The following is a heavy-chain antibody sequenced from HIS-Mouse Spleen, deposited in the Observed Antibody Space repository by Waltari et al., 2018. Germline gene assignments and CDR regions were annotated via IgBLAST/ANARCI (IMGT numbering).Heavy chain of an antibody. CDR1: GYSISSGYY. Sequence: QVQLQESGPGLVKPSETLSLTCTVSGYSISSGYYWGWIRQPPGKGLEWIGSIYHSGSTYYNPSLKSRVTISVDTSKNQFSLKLSSVTAADTAVYYCAREVTGTTNFQHWGQGTLVTVSS. CDR2: IYHSGST. J-gene: IGHJ1*01. D-gene: IGHD1-7*01. CDR3: AREVTGTTNFQH. V-gene: IGHV4-38-2*02.